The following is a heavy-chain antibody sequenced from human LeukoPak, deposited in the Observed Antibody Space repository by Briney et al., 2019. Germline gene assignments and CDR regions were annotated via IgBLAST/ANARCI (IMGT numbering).Heavy chain of an antibody. Sequence: GGSLRLSCTASGFTVSRNYMSWIRQAPGKELEWVSYISSSSVAIYYADSVKGRFTISRDNAKNSLYLQMNSLRAEDTAVYYCARANYGDYFDYWGQGTLVTVSS. CDR1: GFTVSRNY. CDR3: ARANYGDYFDY. V-gene: IGHV3-11*01. D-gene: IGHD4-17*01. J-gene: IGHJ4*02. CDR2: ISSSSVAI.